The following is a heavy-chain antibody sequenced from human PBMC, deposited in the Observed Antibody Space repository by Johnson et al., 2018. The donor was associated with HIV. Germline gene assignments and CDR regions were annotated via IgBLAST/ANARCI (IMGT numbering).Heavy chain of an antibody. CDR3: AAFRDYYGSGLNAFDI. CDR1: GFSFSTYA. CDR2: IYSGGNT. Sequence: VQLVESGGGLVQPGGSLRLSCVASGFSFSTYAMTWVRQAPGKGLEWVSVIYSGGNTYYSDSVKGRFTISRDNSRNTLYLQMNSLRVEDTAMYYCAAFRDYYGSGLNAFDIWGQGTMVTV. D-gene: IGHD3-10*01. V-gene: IGHV3-66*01. J-gene: IGHJ3*02.